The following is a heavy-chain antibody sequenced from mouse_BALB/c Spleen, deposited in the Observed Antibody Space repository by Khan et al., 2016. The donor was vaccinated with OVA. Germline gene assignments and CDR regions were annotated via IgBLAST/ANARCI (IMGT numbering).Heavy chain of an antibody. CDR3: ARGGAAYYRSDGGAMEY. V-gene: IGHV9-4*02. D-gene: IGHD2-12*01. CDR2: INTHSGVP. CDR1: GYTFTTAG. J-gene: IGHJ4*01. Sequence: QIQLVQSGPELKKPGETVRISCKASGYTFTTAGIQWVQKMPGKGLKWIGWINTHSGVPKYAEDFKGRFAFSLEISVHTAYLQITNLKTEDTATYFSARGGAAYYRSDGGAMEYWGQGTSVTVSS.